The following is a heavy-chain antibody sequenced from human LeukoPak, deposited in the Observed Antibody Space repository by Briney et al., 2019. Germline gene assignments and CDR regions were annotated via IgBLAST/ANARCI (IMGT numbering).Heavy chain of an antibody. CDR2: ISSSGSTI. CDR3: AKDLRGYSYGYDAFDI. D-gene: IGHD5-18*01. J-gene: IGHJ3*02. CDR1: GFTFSSYE. V-gene: IGHV3-48*03. Sequence: PGGSLRLSCAASGFTFSSYEMNWVRQAPGKGLEWVSYISSSGSTIYYADSVKGRFTISRDNAKNSLYLQMNSLRAEDTAVYYCAKDLRGYSYGYDAFDIWGQGTMVTVSS.